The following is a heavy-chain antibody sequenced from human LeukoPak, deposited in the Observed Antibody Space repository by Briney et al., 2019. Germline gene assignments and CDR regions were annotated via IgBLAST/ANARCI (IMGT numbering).Heavy chain of an antibody. Sequence: PSETLSLTCSVSGGSVTEGGYYWSWIRQPPGKGLEWIGSIYYSGSTYYNPSLKSRVTISVDTSKNQFSLKLSSVTAADTAVYYCARATDTAMVLYYYYGMDVWGQGTTVTVSS. CDR2: IYYSGST. CDR1: GGSVTEGGYY. D-gene: IGHD5-18*01. J-gene: IGHJ6*02. V-gene: IGHV4-39*01. CDR3: ARATDTAMVLYYYYGMDV.